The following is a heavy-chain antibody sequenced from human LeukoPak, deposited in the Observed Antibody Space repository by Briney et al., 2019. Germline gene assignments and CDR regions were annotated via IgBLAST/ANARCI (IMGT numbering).Heavy chain of an antibody. Sequence: SETLSLTCTVSGGSISSYYWSWIRQPAGKGLEWIGRIYTSGSTNYNPSLESRVTMSVDTSKNQFSLKLSSVTAADTAVYYCARDAYSSGWYGAYYYYYYMDVWGKGTTVTISS. CDR1: GGSISSYY. V-gene: IGHV4-4*07. CDR2: IYTSGST. CDR3: ARDAYSSGWYGAYYYYYYMDV. J-gene: IGHJ6*03. D-gene: IGHD6-19*01.